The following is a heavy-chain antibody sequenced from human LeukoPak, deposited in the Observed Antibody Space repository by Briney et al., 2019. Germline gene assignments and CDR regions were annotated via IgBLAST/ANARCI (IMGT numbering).Heavy chain of an antibody. CDR3: AKHSGSYFHYYFDH. CDR2: ISGSAHNT. D-gene: IGHD1-26*01. V-gene: IGHV3-23*01. CDR1: GFTFSSYG. Sequence: PGGSLRLSRGVSGFTFSSYGMSWVRQAPGKGLEWVSVISGSAHNTDYADSVKGRFTISRDNSGNTMYLQMNSLRVEDTAVYYCAKHSGSYFHYYFDHWGRGTLVTVSS. J-gene: IGHJ4*02.